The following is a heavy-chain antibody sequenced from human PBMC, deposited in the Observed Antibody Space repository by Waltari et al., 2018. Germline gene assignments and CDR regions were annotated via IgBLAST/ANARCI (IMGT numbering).Heavy chain of an antibody. CDR3: ATGDSHAFDM. V-gene: IGHV3-74*01. CDR1: GFTFSSYY. D-gene: IGHD4-17*01. Sequence: EVQLVESGGGLVQFGGSLRLSCAASGFTFSSYYMHWVRQTPGKGLVWVSRINCYWTSTTYADSVKGRFTTSRDNARNTLHLQMNSLRVEDTAVYYCATGDSHAFDMWGQGTLVIVSS. J-gene: IGHJ3*02. CDR2: INCYWTST.